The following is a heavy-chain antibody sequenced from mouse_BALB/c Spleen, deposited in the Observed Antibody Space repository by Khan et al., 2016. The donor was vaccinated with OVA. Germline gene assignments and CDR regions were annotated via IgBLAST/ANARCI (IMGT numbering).Heavy chain of an antibody. Sequence: QVQLQQPGPGLVVPSQSLSITCTVSGFSLTSHGVHWVRQPPGKGLEWLGVIWAGGSTNYNSALMSRLSISKDSSKSQVFLKMNSLQTDDTAMYYCARNREPDYFDYWGQGTTLTVSS. CDR3: ARNREPDYFDY. V-gene: IGHV2-9*02. J-gene: IGHJ2*01. CDR1: GFSLTSHG. CDR2: IWAGGST.